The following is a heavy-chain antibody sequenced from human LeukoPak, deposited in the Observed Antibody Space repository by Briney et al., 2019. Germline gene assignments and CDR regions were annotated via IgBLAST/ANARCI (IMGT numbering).Heavy chain of an antibody. D-gene: IGHD2-15*01. J-gene: IGHJ4*02. CDR2: INPNKGGT. CDR3: ARAALGREVFDY. CDR1: GYTFTGYY. V-gene: IGHV1-2*02. Sequence: ASVKVSCKASGYTFTGYYMHWVRQAPGQGLEWMGWINPNKGGTNYAQKFQGRVTMTRDTSISTAYMELSRLKSDDTAVYYCARAALGREVFDYWGQGTLVTASS.